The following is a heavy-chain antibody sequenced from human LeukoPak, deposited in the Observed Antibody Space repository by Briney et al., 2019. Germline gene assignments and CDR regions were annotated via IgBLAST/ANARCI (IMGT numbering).Heavy chain of an antibody. CDR1: GGSISSYY. J-gene: IGHJ6*02. V-gene: IGHV4-59*01. D-gene: IGHD5-18*01. Sequence: NPSETLSLTCTVSGGSISSYYWSWIRQPPGKGLDWIGYIYYSGSTNYNPSLKSRVTISVDTSKNQFSLKLSSVTAADTAVYYCARGGRYSYGFSGPYGMDVWGQGTTVTVSS. CDR3: ARGGRYSYGFSGPYGMDV. CDR2: IYYSGST.